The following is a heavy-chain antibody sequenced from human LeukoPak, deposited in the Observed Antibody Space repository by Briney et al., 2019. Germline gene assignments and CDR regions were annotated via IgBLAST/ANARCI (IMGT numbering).Heavy chain of an antibody. CDR1: GFTFSTYG. Sequence: GGSLRLSCAATGFTFSTYGMHWVRQAPGKGLEWVAVISHDGSNKYYADSVKGRFTISRDNSKNTLYLQMNSLRAEDTALYYCAKASDTAMVYYFDYWGQGTLVTVSS. CDR3: AKASDTAMVYYFDY. V-gene: IGHV3-30*18. J-gene: IGHJ4*02. CDR2: ISHDGSNK. D-gene: IGHD5-18*01.